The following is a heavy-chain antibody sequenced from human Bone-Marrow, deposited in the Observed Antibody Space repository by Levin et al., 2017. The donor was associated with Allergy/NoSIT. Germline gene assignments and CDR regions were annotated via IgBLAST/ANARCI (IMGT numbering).Heavy chain of an antibody. CDR3: ARDRAYGYVWGSFY. D-gene: IGHD3-16*01. CDR1: GFTFSNHE. CDR2: ISSTSETL. Sequence: GGSLRLSCAASGFTFSNHEFNWVRQVPGKGLEWIAYISSTSETLYYADSVQGRFSISRDDDNKSVFLQMNNLRNDDTGIYYCARDRAYGYVWGSFYWGHGTLVTVSS. J-gene: IGHJ4*01. V-gene: IGHV3-48*03.